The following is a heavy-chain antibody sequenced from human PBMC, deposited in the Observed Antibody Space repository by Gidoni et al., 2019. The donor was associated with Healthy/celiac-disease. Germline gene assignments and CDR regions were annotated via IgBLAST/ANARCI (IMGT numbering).Heavy chain of an antibody. J-gene: IGHJ4*02. CDR3: ARVAVAGYYFDY. CDR1: DGSISSYY. V-gene: IGHV4-59*01. CDR2: IYDRGST. Sequence: QVQLQESGPGLVKPSETLCITCTGSDGSISSYYWSWIRQPPGKGLEWIGYIYDRGSTNYNPSLKSRVTISVDMSKSQFYLKRSSVTAADTAVYYCARVAVAGYYFDYWSQGTLVTVSS. D-gene: IGHD6-19*01.